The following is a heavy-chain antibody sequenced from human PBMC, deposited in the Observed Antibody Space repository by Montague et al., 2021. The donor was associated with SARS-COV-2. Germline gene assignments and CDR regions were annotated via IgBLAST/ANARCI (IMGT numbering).Heavy chain of an antibody. J-gene: IGHJ6*02. V-gene: IGHV4-4*02. D-gene: IGHD3-22*01. Sequence: SETLSLTCAVSGGSISSSNWWSWVRQPPGKGLEWIGEIYHSGSTNYNPSLKSRVTISVDKSKNQFSLKLSSVTAADTAVYYCAREPYYYDSSGLNYYYYGMYVWGQGTTVTVSS. CDR1: GGSISSSNW. CDR2: IYHSGST. CDR3: AREPYYYDSSGLNYYYYGMYV.